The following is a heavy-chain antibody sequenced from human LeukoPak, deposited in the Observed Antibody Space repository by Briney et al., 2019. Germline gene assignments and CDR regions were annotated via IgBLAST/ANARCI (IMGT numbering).Heavy chain of an antibody. Sequence: SETLSLTCTVSGGSISSYYWSWIRQPPGKGLQWIGYIYYSGTTNYNPSLKSRVTISVDTSKNQFSLNLSSMTAADTAVYYCARQNSAYESINFWGQGTLVTVSS. CDR3: ARQNSAYESINF. D-gene: IGHD5-12*01. CDR1: GGSISSYY. CDR2: IYYSGTT. J-gene: IGHJ4*02. V-gene: IGHV4-59*08.